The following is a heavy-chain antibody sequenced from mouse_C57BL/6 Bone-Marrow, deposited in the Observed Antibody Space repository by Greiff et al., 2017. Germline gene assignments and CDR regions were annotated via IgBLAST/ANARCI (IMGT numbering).Heavy chain of an antibody. CDR2: IYPRSGNT. CDR1: GYTFTSYG. V-gene: IGHV1-81*01. J-gene: IGHJ1*03. CDR3: ARDYYGSRRYFDV. D-gene: IGHD1-1*01. Sequence: VKLMESGAELARPGASVKLSCKASGYTFTSYGISWVKQRTGQGLEWIGEIYPRSGNTYYNEKFKGKATLTADKSSSTAYMELRSLTSEDSAVYFCARDYYGSRRYFDVWGTGTTVTVSS.